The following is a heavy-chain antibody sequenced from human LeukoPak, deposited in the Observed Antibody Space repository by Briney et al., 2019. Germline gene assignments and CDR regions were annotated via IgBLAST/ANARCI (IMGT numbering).Heavy chain of an antibody. J-gene: IGHJ4*02. CDR3: GYTNNFYH. Sequence: GGSLRLSCVASGLSISGQWMSCVRQAPGQGLEWVANIKHDGSEEHYVDSVKGRFTISRDDGRNSVSLQMNSVRAEDTAVYYCGYTNNFYHWGQGTLVVVSS. V-gene: IGHV3-7*01. D-gene: IGHD3-16*02. CDR1: GLSISGQW. CDR2: IKHDGSEE.